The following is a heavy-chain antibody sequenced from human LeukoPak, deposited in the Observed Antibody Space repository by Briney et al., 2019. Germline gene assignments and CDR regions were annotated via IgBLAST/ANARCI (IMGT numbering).Heavy chain of an antibody. CDR1: GYTITSYG. V-gene: IGHV1-18*01. Sequence: ASVKVSCKASGYTITSYGISWVRQAPGQGLEWMGWISAYNGNTNYAQKLQGRVTMTTDTSTSTAYMELRSLRSDDTAVYYCARDYYYGSGSYYHYGMDVWGQGTTVTVSS. CDR2: ISAYNGNT. D-gene: IGHD3-10*01. J-gene: IGHJ6*02. CDR3: ARDYYYGSGSYYHYGMDV.